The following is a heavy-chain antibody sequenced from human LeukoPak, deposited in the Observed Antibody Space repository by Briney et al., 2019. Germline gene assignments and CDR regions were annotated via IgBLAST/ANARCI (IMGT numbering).Heavy chain of an antibody. J-gene: IGHJ6*03. Sequence: GASVKVSCKASGGTFSSYEISWVRQAPGQGLEWMGWMNPNSGNTGYAQKFQGRVTMTRNTSISTAYMELSSLRSEDTAVYYCARGGGDYVTYYYMDVWGKGTTVTISS. CDR2: MNPNSGNT. V-gene: IGHV1-8*02. CDR1: GGTFSSYE. CDR3: ARGGGDYVTYYYMDV. D-gene: IGHD4-17*01.